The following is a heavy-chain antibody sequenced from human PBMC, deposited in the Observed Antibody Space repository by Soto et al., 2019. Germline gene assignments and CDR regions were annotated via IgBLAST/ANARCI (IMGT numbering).Heavy chain of an antibody. J-gene: IGHJ4*02. D-gene: IGHD1-26*01. CDR3: AKESTVGSPGDYFDS. CDR1: GFTFSSYD. CDR2: IGVYANT. Sequence: EVELLESGGDLVQPGGSLRLSCAASGFTFSSYDMNWVRQAPGKGLEWVSAIGVYANTYYADSVKGRFTISRDDSRNTVHLQLNSLRVDDTAVYYCAKESTVGSPGDYFDSWGQGTLVTFSS. V-gene: IGHV3-23*01.